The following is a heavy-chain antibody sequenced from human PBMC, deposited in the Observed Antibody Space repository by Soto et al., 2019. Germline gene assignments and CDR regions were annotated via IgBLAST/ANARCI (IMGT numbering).Heavy chain of an antibody. Sequence: PSETLSLTCSVSGGSINSDGYYWSWIRQHPGKGLEWIGYIDFSGSTYYSVSLKSRVTVSVDTSKNQFSLKLSSVTAADTAVYYWAGRGSGIYIFDFGGKEIQSTVPS. V-gene: IGHV4-31*03. D-gene: IGHD3-10*01. CDR3: AGRGSGIYIFDF. J-gene: IGHJ4*02. CDR1: GGSINSDGYY. CDR2: IDFSGST.